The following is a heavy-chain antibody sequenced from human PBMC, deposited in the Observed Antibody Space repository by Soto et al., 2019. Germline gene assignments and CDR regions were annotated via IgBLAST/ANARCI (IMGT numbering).Heavy chain of an antibody. CDR1: GFTFRWFG. D-gene: IGHD3-10*01. J-gene: IGHJ4*02. CDR3: AKGEVRGIIPSYFDY. V-gene: IGHV3-30*18. CDR2: ISNDGSNE. Sequence: PGGSLRLSCAGSGFTFRWFGMNWVRQAPGKGLEWVARISNDGSNEYYVDSVKGRFTISRDNSKNTLYLQMDSLRAEDTAVYYCAKGEVRGIIPSYFDYWGLGTVVTVYS.